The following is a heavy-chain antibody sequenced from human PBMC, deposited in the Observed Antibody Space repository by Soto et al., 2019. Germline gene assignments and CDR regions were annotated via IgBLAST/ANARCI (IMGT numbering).Heavy chain of an antibody. CDR1: GGSFSGYY. J-gene: IGHJ6*03. D-gene: IGHD6-6*01. CDR2: INHSGST. Sequence: QVQLQQWGAGLLKPSETLSLTCAGYGGSFSGYYWSWIRQPPGKGLEWMGEINHSGSTNYNPSLKSGATISGETTKNQFSLKLRSVTAADTAVYYCARGSSIVLGIAARQAPPGYYYYYMDVCGKGTTVAVSS. V-gene: IGHV4-34*01. CDR3: ARGSSIVLGIAARQAPPGYYYYYMDV.